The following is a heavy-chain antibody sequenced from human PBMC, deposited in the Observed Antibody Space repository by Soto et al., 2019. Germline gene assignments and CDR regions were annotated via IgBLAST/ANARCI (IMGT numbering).Heavy chain of an antibody. J-gene: IGHJ4*02. V-gene: IGHV4-59*01. D-gene: IGHD5-12*01. CDR1: GDSISAYS. CDR2: IHYNGST. Sequence: QVQLQVSAPGRVKPSETLSLTCTVSGDSISAYSWSWVRQPPGKGLEWIGNIHYNGSTKYNPSLKSRVSMSVDTSKNQFSLRLIPVTAADTAKYFCAREGNLGRWLQPLDFWGQGTLVTVSP. CDR3: AREGNLGRWLQPLDF.